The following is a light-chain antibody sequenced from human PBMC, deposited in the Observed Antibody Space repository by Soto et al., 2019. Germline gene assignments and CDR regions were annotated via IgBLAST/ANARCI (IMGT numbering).Light chain of an antibody. J-gene: IGKJ5*01. CDR3: QHYNNWPPIT. V-gene: IGKV3-15*01. CDR1: QSVSAN. Sequence: EIVMTQSPATLSVSPGERATLSCRASQSVSANLAWYQQIPGQAPRLLIYGASTRATGIPARFSGSGSGTEFTLNISSLQSEDFAVYYCQHYNNWPPITFRLGTLLEIK. CDR2: GAS.